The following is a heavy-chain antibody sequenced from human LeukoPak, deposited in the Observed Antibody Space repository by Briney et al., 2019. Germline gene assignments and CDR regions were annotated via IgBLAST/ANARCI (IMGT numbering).Heavy chain of an antibody. D-gene: IGHD1-26*01. CDR2: ITSTSNYI. V-gene: IGHV3-21*06. Sequence: GGSLRLSCAASGFTFSSYSMNWVRQAPGKGLEWVSFITSTSNYIYYADSVKGRFTISRDNAKNSLSLQMNSLRDGDTAVYYCVRVWGGQFYFDYWGHGILVTVSS. CDR3: VRVWGGQFYFDY. CDR1: GFTFSSYS. J-gene: IGHJ4*01.